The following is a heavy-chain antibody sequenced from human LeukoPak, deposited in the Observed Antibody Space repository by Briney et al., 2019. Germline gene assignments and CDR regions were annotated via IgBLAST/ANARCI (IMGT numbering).Heavy chain of an antibody. Sequence: SQTLSLTCTVSGGSISSGDYYWSWIRQPPGKGLEWIGYIYYSGSTYYNPSLKSRVTISVDTSKNQFSLKLSSVTAADTAVYYCAREGWELPYYYHYMDVWGKGTTVTVSS. CDR1: GGSISSGDYY. CDR3: AREGWELPYYYHYMDV. V-gene: IGHV4-30-4*08. CDR2: IYYSGST. D-gene: IGHD1-26*01. J-gene: IGHJ6*03.